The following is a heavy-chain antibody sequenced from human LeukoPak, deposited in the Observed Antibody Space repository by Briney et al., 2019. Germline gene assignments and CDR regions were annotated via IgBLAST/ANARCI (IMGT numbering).Heavy chain of an antibody. CDR3: ATLQIVVGAFDI. J-gene: IGHJ3*02. V-gene: IGHV3-30*03. CDR1: GFTFSSYG. CDR2: KSYGGSNK. D-gene: IGHD2-21*01. Sequence: GRSLRLSCAASGFTFSSYGMHWVRQAPGKGLEWVAVKSYGGSNKYYADSVKGRFTISRDNPKNTLYLQMNSLRAEDTAVYYCATLQIVVGAFDIWGQGSMVTVSS.